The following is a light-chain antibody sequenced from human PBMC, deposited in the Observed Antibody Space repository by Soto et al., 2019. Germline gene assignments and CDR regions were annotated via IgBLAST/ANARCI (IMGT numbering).Light chain of an antibody. CDR3: QHYGSSLPIT. CDR2: AAS. V-gene: IGKV3-20*01. Sequence: PGERATLSCRASQTITNNYLAWYMQKPGQAPRLLIYAASSRATGVPDRFRGSGSGTDFTLTIRALEPEDFAVYYCQHYGSSLPITFGQGTRLEIK. J-gene: IGKJ5*01. CDR1: QTITNNY.